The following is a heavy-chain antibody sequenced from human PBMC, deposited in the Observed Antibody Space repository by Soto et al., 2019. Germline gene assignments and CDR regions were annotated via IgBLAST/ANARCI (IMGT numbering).Heavy chain of an antibody. Sequence: SETQSLTCTVYGGSFSGYYWSWIRQPPGKGLEWIGEINHSGSTNYNPSLKSRVTISVDTSKNQFSLKLSSVTAADTAVYYCARGDSVTMVRGATYYFDYWGQGTLVTVSS. CDR1: GGSFSGYY. CDR2: INHSGST. D-gene: IGHD3-10*01. J-gene: IGHJ4*02. CDR3: ARGDSVTMVRGATYYFDY. V-gene: IGHV4-34*01.